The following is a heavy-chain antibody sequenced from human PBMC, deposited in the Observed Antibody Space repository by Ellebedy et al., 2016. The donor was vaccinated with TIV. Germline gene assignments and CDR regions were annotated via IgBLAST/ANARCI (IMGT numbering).Heavy chain of an antibody. CDR3: ARSEYSSGWYWFDP. D-gene: IGHD6-19*01. CDR1: SGSISSSSYY. CDR2: IYYSGST. J-gene: IGHJ5*02. Sequence: MPSETLSLTCTISSGSISSSSYYWGWIRQPPGKGLEWIGSIYYSGSTYYNPSLKSRVTMSVDTSTNQFSLKLNSVTAADTAVYYCARSEYSSGWYWFDPWGQGTLVTVSS. V-gene: IGHV4-39*01.